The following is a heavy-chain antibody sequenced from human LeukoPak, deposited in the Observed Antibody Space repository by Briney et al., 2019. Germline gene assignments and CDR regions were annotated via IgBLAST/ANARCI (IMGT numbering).Heavy chain of an antibody. CDR3: ARDYDSSGYYYRCTSESWFDP. V-gene: IGHV3-15*01. Sequence: PGGSLRLSCAASGFTFNKAWMSWVRQAPGKGLEWVGRIKSKTDDGTTDYADSVKGRFTISRDNSKNTLYLQMNSLRAEDTAVYYCARDYDSSGYYYRCTSESWFDPWGQGTLVTVSS. D-gene: IGHD3-22*01. J-gene: IGHJ5*02. CDR1: GFTFNKAW. CDR2: IKSKTDDGTT.